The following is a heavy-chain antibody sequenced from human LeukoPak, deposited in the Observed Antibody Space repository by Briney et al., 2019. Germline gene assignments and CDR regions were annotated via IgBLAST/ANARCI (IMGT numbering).Heavy chain of an antibody. CDR3: AKDVERSGYYLFDY. Sequence: AGGSPRLSCAASGFTFSSYAMSWVRQAPGKGLEWVSAISGSGGSTYYADSVKGRFTISRDNSKNTLYLQMNSLGAEDTAVYYCAKDVERSGYYLFDYWGQGTLVTVSS. D-gene: IGHD3-22*01. J-gene: IGHJ4*02. CDR2: ISGSGGST. CDR1: GFTFSSYA. V-gene: IGHV3-23*01.